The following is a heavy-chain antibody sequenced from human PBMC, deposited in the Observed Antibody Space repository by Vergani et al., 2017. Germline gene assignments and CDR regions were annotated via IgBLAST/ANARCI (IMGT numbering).Heavy chain of an antibody. J-gene: IGHJ6*02. Sequence: QEQLLQSGGGVVQPGGSLRLSCIGSGKTFGHFDMHWVRQAPGKGLAWVAFIRYDGSNPQYIDSVKGRFTISRDNSKDTLFLQMNGLRPEDTGTYFCAKKGGSLYYYGVDVWGQGTTITVSS. CDR1: GKTFGHFD. CDR2: IRYDGSNP. CDR3: AKKGGSLYYYGVDV. D-gene: IGHD1-26*01. V-gene: IGHV3-30*02.